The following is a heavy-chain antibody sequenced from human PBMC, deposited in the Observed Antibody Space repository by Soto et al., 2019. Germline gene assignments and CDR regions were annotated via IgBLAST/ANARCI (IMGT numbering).Heavy chain of an antibody. CDR1: GYTFTSYG. J-gene: IGHJ4*03. CDR3: ARDYTGRGYFDY. Sequence: QVQLVQSGNEVENPGASVRVSCKASGYTFTSYGISWVRQAPGQGLEWMGWINTFSDRTNYAQDFQGRVSMTTERSTNTVYIERTSLRSGDTALYYCARDYTGRGYFDYWGQGSLVTVSS. D-gene: IGHD2-8*02. V-gene: IGHV1-18*04. CDR2: INTFSDRT.